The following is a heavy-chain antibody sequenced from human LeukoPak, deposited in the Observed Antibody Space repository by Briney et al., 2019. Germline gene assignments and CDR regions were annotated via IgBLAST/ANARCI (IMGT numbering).Heavy chain of an antibody. CDR3: ARVTYYYGSGSYSQHNWFDP. Sequence: ASVKVSCKASGYTFTSYGISWVRQAPGQGLEWMGWISAYNGNTNYAQKLQGRVTMTTDTSTSTAYMELRSLRSDDTAVYYCARVTYYYGSGSYSQHNWFDPWGQGTLVTVSS. D-gene: IGHD3-10*01. CDR2: ISAYNGNT. V-gene: IGHV1-18*01. J-gene: IGHJ5*02. CDR1: GYTFTSYG.